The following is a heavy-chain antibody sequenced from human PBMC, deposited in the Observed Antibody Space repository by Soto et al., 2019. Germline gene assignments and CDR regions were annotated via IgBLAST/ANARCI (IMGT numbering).Heavy chain of an antibody. CDR1: GFSFSDYY. CDR3: ARRHSSGYTTFDI. Sequence: QVQLVESGGGLVKPGGSLRLSCAASGFSFSDYYMSWIRQAPGKGLEWVSYISSSSSYTNYADSVKGRFTISRDNAKNSLYLQMNSLGAEDTAVYYCARRHSSGYTTFDIWGQGTMVTVSS. V-gene: IGHV3-11*05. D-gene: IGHD6-25*01. CDR2: ISSSSSYT. J-gene: IGHJ3*02.